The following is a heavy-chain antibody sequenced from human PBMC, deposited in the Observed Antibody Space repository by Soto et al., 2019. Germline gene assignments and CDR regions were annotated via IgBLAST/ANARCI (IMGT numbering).Heavy chain of an antibody. CDR2: IIPIFGTA. CDR3: ARVTTVTTGLDY. Sequence: GASVKVSCKASGGTFSSYAISWVRQAPGQGLEWMGGIIPIFGTANYAQKFQGRVTITADESTSTAYMELSSLRSEDTAVYYCARVTTVTTGLDYWGQGTLVTVSS. D-gene: IGHD4-17*01. J-gene: IGHJ4*02. CDR1: GGTFSSYA. V-gene: IGHV1-69*13.